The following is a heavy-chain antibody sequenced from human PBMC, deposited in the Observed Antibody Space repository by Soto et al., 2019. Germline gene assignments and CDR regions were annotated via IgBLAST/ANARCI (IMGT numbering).Heavy chain of an antibody. CDR3: ARDSPEYCSSTSCYIPCDY. CDR2: ISSSSSYI. J-gene: IGHJ4*02. Sequence: EVQLVESGGGLVKPGGSLRLSCAASGFTFSSYSMNWVRQAPGKGLEWVSSISSSSSYIYYADSVKGRFTISRDNAKNSLYLQMNSLRAEDTAVYYCARDSPEYCSSTSCYIPCDYWGQGTLVTVSS. V-gene: IGHV3-21*01. D-gene: IGHD2-2*02. CDR1: GFTFSSYS.